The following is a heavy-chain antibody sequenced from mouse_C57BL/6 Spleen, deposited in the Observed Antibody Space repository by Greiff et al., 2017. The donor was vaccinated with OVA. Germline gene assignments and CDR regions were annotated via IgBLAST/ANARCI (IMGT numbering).Heavy chain of an antibody. V-gene: IGHV1-55*01. CDR3: ARYEGSMGYFDV. J-gene: IGHJ1*03. CDR1: GYTFTSYW. CDR2: IYPGSGST. Sequence: QVQLQQSGAELVKPGASVKMSCKASGYTFTSYWITWVKQRPGQGLEWIGDIYPGSGSTNYNEKFKSKATLTVDTSSSTAYMQLSSLTSEDSAVYYCARYEGSMGYFDVWGTGTTVTVSS. D-gene: IGHD2-10*02.